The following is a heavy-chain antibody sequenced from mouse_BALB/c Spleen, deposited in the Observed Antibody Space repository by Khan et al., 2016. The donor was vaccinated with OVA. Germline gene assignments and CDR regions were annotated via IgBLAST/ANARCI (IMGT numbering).Heavy chain of an antibody. Sequence: QVQLKQSGPELVKPGASVRISCKASGYTFTSSYINWVKQRPGQGLEWIGWIYPGDVNSKYNEKFKGKATLTADKSSSTVYMQLSSLTSEDSAVYFCAREGYYGNYRAWFAYWGQGTLVTVSA. D-gene: IGHD2-1*01. CDR2: IYPGDVNS. J-gene: IGHJ3*01. V-gene: IGHV1S56*01. CDR3: AREGYYGNYRAWFAY. CDR1: GYTFTSSY.